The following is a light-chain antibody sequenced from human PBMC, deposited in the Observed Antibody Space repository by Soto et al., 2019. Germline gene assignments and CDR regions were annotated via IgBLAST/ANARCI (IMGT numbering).Light chain of an antibody. CDR1: STDVGGYNS. Sequence: QSALTQAPSASGSPGQSVTISCTGTSTDVGGYNSVSWFQHHPGKAPKLMIYEVSKRPSGVPDRFSGSKSGNTASLTVSGLQADDEADYYCCSLTTSHTYVFGSGTKVTVL. J-gene: IGLJ1*01. V-gene: IGLV2-8*01. CDR2: EVS. CDR3: CSLTTSHTYV.